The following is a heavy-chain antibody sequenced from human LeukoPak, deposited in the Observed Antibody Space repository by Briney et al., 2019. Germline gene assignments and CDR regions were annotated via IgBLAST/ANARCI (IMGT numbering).Heavy chain of an antibody. J-gene: IGHJ4*02. D-gene: IGHD5-24*01. V-gene: IGHV4-4*09. CDR2: IYTSGST. CDR1: GGSISSYY. Sequence: SETLSLTCTVSGGSISSYYWSWIRQPPGKGLEWIGYIYTSGSTNYNPSLKSRVTISVDTSKNQFSLKLSSVTAADTAVYYCARHAPGRDGYNSPYYFDYWGQGTLVTVSS. CDR3: ARHAPGRDGYNSPYYFDY.